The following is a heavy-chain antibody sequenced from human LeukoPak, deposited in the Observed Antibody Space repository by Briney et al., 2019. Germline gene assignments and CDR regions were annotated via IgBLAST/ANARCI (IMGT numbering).Heavy chain of an antibody. V-gene: IGHV3-21*01. CDR1: GFTFNTSA. CDR3: ARDPERYLRTGHYDY. CDR2: IDYDGSHI. J-gene: IGHJ4*02. D-gene: IGHD3-10*02. Sequence: PGGTLRLSCAGSGFTFNTSAMNWVRQVSGKGLEWVSSIDYDGSHIYYSASVKGRFSISRDNARDSVHLQMDSLRAEDTAVYYCARDPERYLRTGHYDYWGQGTLVIVPS.